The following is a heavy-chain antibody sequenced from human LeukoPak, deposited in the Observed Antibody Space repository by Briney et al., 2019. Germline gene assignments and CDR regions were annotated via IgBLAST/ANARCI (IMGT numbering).Heavy chain of an antibody. Sequence: GGSLRLSCAASGLTVSTNYMSWVRQAPGKGLEWVSVIYSGGSAYYADSVKGRFTISRDNDKNSLYLQMDSLRAEATAVYYCESIFVGNDYGSGSYDYWGQGTLVTVSS. D-gene: IGHD3-10*01. CDR3: ESIFVGNDYGSGSYDY. CDR2: IYSGGSA. V-gene: IGHV3-53*01. J-gene: IGHJ4*02. CDR1: GLTVSTNY.